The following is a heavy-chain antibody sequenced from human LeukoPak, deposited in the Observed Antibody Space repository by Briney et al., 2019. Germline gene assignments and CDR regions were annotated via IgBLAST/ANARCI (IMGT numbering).Heavy chain of an antibody. CDR1: GFPFSSYA. Sequence: GGSLVLSCAASGFPFSSYAMNWVRQAPGKGPEWVSLIKGSGDSTYYADSVRGRFTISRDNSKNTLYLQMNSLRGEDTAVYYCAKGEVVPAAIYGMDVWGQGTTVTVS. D-gene: IGHD2-2*02. CDR3: AKGEVVPAAIYGMDV. J-gene: IGHJ6*02. V-gene: IGHV3-23*01. CDR2: IKGSGDST.